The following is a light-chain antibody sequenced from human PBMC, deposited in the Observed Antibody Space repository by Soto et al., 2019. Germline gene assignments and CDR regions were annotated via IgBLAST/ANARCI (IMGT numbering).Light chain of an antibody. CDR1: QSVGHN. V-gene: IGKV3-15*01. Sequence: DIVMTQSTVTLSVSPGDRATLSCRASQSVGHNLAWFQQKPGQAPRLLIYGASAGATGIPDRFSGSGFGTEFTLTISSLQSEDLAVYYCQQYNNWPRTFGQGTKVEMK. J-gene: IGKJ1*01. CDR2: GAS. CDR3: QQYNNWPRT.